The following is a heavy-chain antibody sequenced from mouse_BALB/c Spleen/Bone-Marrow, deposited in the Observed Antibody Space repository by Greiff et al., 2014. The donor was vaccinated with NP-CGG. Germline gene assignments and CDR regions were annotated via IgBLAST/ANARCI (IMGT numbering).Heavy chain of an antibody. D-gene: IGHD1-1*01. V-gene: IGHV1-69*02. CDR3: TRSYGSSYEYYFDY. CDR2: IYPSDSYT. Sequence: QVQLQQSGAELVRPGASVKLSCKASGYTFTSYWINWVKQRPRQGLEWIGNIYPSDSYTNYNQKFKDKATLTVDKSSSTAYMQLSSPTSEDSAVYYYTRSYGSSYEYYFDYWGQGTTLTVSP. CDR1: GYTFTSYW. J-gene: IGHJ2*01.